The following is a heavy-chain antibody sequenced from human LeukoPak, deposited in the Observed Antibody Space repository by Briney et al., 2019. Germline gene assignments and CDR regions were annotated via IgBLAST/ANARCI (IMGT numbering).Heavy chain of an antibody. V-gene: IGHV6-1*01. J-gene: IGHJ4*02. Sequence: SQTLSLTCAISGDSVSSNSATWNWIRQSPSRGLEWLGRTYYRSKWYNDYAVSVKSRITINQDTSKNQFSLQLNSVTPEDTAVYYCGRVYSVSHYFDCWGQGTLVTVSS. CDR2: TYYRSKWYN. CDR1: GDSVSSNSAT. CDR3: GRVYSVSHYFDC. D-gene: IGHD1-26*01.